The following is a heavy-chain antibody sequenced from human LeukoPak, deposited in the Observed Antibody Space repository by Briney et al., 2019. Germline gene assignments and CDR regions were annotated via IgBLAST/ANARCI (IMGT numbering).Heavy chain of an antibody. CDR1: GFTFGSYA. CDR2: ISGSGGST. CDR3: AKSTGATVTTNY. D-gene: IGHD4-17*01. J-gene: IGHJ4*02. V-gene: IGHV3-23*01. Sequence: PGGSLRLSCAASGFTFGSYAMSWVRQAPGKGLEWVSAISGSGGSTYYADSVKGRFTISRDNSKNTLYLQMNSLRAEDTAVYYCAKSTGATVTTNYWGQGTLVTVSS.